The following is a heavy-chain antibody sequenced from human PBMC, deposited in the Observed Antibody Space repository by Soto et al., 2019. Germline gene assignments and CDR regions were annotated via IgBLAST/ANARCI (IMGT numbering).Heavy chain of an antibody. D-gene: IGHD6-13*01. CDR2: IYYSGST. Sequence: PSETLSLTCTVSGGSISGYYWTWIRQPPGKGLEWIGYIYYSGSTNYNPSLKSRVTISVDTSKNQFSLKLSSVTAADTAVYYCARLWYSSSWYVDYWGQGTLVTVSS. J-gene: IGHJ4*02. V-gene: IGHV4-59*08. CDR1: GGSISGYY. CDR3: ARLWYSSSWYVDY.